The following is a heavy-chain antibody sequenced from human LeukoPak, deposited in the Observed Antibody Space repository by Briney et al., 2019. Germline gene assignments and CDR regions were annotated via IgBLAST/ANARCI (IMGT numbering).Heavy chain of an antibody. V-gene: IGHV4-34*01. CDR2: INHSGST. J-gene: IGHJ4*02. Sequence: SETLSLTCAVYGGSFSGYYWSWIRQPPGKGLEWIGEINHSGSTNYNPSLKSRVTISVDTSKNQFSLKLSSVTAADTAVYYCARGRYDILTGRDMDFDYWGQGTLVTVSS. D-gene: IGHD3-9*01. CDR3: ARGRYDILTGRDMDFDY. CDR1: GGSFSGYY.